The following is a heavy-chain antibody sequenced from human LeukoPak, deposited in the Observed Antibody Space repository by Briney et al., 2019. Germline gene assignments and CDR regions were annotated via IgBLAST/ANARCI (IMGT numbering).Heavy chain of an antibody. J-gene: IGHJ4*02. D-gene: IGHD3-22*01. Sequence: ASVKVSCKASGYTFTSYGNSWVRQAPGQGLEWMGWISAYNGNTNYAQKLQGRVTMTTDTSTSTAYMELRSLRSDDTAVYYCARGADYYDSSGYGDYWGQGTLVTVSS. CDR2: ISAYNGNT. CDR1: GYTFTSYG. V-gene: IGHV1-18*01. CDR3: ARGADYYDSSGYGDY.